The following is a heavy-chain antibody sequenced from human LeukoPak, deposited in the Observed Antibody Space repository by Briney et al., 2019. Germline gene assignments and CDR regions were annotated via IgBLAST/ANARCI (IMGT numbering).Heavy chain of an antibody. CDR1: GGSFSTYY. J-gene: IGHJ4*02. D-gene: IGHD2-15*01. CDR3: ARGARYCIGGSCYDY. V-gene: IGHV4-34*01. CDR2: INHSGST. Sequence: PSETLSLTCAVYGGSFSTYYWTWIRQPPGKGLEWIGEINHSGSTNYNPSLKSRVTISGDTSKNQFSLKLSSVTAADTAVYYCARGARYCIGGSCYDYWGQGTLVTVSS.